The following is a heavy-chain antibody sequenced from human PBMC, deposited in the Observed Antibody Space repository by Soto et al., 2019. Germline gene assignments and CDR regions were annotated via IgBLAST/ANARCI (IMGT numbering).Heavy chain of an antibody. J-gene: IGHJ5*02. CDR2: IYYSGST. CDR3: ARDLANWGGLWGWFDP. D-gene: IGHD2-21*01. CDR1: GGSISSGGYY. Sequence: QVQLQESGPGLVKPSQTLSLTCTVSGGSISSGGYYWSWIRQHPGKGLEWIGYIYYSGSTYYNPSLKSRVTISVDTSKNQFSLKLSSVTAADTAVYYCARDLANWGGLWGWFDPWGQGTLVTVSS. V-gene: IGHV4-31*03.